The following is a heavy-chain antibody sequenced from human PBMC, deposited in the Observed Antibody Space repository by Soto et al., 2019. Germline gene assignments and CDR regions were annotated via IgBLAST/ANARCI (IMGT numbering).Heavy chain of an antibody. CDR2: INAGNGGT. J-gene: IGHJ4*02. V-gene: IGHV1-2*04. CDR1: GYTFTSYA. D-gene: IGHD3-10*01. Sequence: ASVKVSCKASGYTFTSYARHWVRQAPGQRLEWMGWINAGNGGTNYAQKFQGWVTMTRDTSISTAYMELSRLRSDDTAVYYCARDARGDEAPMDYWGQGTLVTVSS. CDR3: ARDARGDEAPMDY.